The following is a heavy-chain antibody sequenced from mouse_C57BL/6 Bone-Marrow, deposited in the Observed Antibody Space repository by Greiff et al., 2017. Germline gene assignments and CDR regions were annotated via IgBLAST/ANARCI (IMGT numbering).Heavy chain of an antibody. J-gene: IGHJ2*01. V-gene: IGHV5-9*01. CDR1: GFTFSSYT. Sequence: EVKLQESGGGLVKPGGSLKLSCAASGFTFSSYTMSWVRQTPEKRLEWVATISGGGGNTYYPDSVKGRFTISRDNAKNTLYLQMSSLRSEDTALYYCARDGTTVVDYFDYWGQGTTLTVSS. CDR3: ARDGTTVVDYFDY. D-gene: IGHD1-1*01. CDR2: ISGGGGNT.